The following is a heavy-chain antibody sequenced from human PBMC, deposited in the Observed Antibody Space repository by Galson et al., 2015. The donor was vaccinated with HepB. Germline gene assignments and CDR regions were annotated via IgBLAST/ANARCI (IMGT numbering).Heavy chain of an antibody. Sequence: SVKVSCKASGYTFSTYYIHWVRRAPGQGLEWMGIINPSGGRTTYAQKFQDRVTMTRDTSTSTVYMELSSLRSEDTAVYYCATIRVGYCITTSCKADDFDIWGQGTMVTVSS. V-gene: IGHV1-46*01. CDR1: GYTFSTYY. CDR2: INPSGGRT. CDR3: ATIRVGYCITTSCKADDFDI. D-gene: IGHD2-2*01. J-gene: IGHJ3*02.